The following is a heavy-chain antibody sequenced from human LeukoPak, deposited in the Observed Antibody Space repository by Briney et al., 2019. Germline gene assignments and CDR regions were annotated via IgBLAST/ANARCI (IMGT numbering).Heavy chain of an antibody. CDR2: VTSSSGYT. V-gene: IGHV3-11*05. CDR1: GFTFSDYY. CDR3: ARGEGLMADY. Sequence: GGSLRLSCAASGFTFSDYYMTWIRQAPGKGLEWVSYVTSSSGYTNHADSVKGRFTISRDNAKNSLYLQMNSLRAEDTAVYYCARGEGLMADYWGQGTLVTVSS. J-gene: IGHJ4*02. D-gene: IGHD2-8*01.